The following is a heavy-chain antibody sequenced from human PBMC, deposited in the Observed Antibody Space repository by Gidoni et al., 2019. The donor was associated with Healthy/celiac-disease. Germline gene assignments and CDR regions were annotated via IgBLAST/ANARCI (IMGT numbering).Heavy chain of an antibody. D-gene: IGHD4-17*01. Sequence: QVQLVESGGGVVQPGRSLRLSCAASGFPFSSYGMHWVRQAPGKGMEWVAVIWYDGSNKYYADSVKGRFTISRDNSKNTLYLQMNSLRAEDTAGYYCAREGGTTVTTFFDYWGQGTLVTVSS. CDR2: IWYDGSNK. CDR3: AREGGTTVTTFFDY. J-gene: IGHJ4*02. V-gene: IGHV3-33*01. CDR1: GFPFSSYG.